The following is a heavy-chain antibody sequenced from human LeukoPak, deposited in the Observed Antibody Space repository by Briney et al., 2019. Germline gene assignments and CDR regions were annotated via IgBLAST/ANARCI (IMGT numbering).Heavy chain of an antibody. J-gene: IGHJ3*02. CDR2: ISRSGDST. Sequence: GGSLRLSCAASGFTFSSYDMSWVRQAPGKGLEWGSAISRSGDSTYYVDSVKGRFTISRDNSKNTLYLQMNSLRAEDTAVYYCALYCSGGRCYPIGGAFDIWGRGTMVTVSS. V-gene: IGHV3-23*01. CDR1: GFTFSSYD. CDR3: ALYCSGGRCYPIGGAFDI. D-gene: IGHD2-15*01.